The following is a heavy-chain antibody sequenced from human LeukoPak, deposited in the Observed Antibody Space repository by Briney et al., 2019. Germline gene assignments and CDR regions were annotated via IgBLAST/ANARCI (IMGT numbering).Heavy chain of an antibody. CDR1: GFTFSSYA. D-gene: IGHD1-7*01. Sequence: GGSLRLSCAASGFTFSSYAMTWVRQAPGKGLEWVSAISGSGGGTYFADSVKGRFTISRDNSKNTLYLQMNSLRAEDTAVYYCAKRRGLELLYYYYMDVWGKGTTVTVSS. J-gene: IGHJ6*03. CDR3: AKRRGLELLYYYYMDV. CDR2: ISGSGGGT. V-gene: IGHV3-23*01.